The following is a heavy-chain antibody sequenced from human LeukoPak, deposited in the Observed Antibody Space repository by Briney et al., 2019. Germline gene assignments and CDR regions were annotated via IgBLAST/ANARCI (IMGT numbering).Heavy chain of an antibody. Sequence: ASVKVSCKASGGTFSSYAISWVRQAPGQGLEWMGGIIPIFGTANYAQKFQGRVTITADESTSTAYMELSSLRSEGTAVYYCARLNSYGYLSGDYWGQGTLVTVSS. D-gene: IGHD5-18*01. CDR3: ARLNSYGYLSGDY. CDR2: IIPIFGTA. V-gene: IGHV1-69*13. J-gene: IGHJ4*02. CDR1: GGTFSSYA.